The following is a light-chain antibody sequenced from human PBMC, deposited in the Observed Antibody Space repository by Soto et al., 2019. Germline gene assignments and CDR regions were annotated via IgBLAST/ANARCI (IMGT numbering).Light chain of an antibody. Sequence: QTVVTQPPSVSGAPGQRVTISCTGSSSNIGAGYDVHWYQQLPGTAPKLLIHRNNNRPSGVPDRFSGSKSGTSASLAITGLQAEDEADYYCQSYDNSLSGVVFGGGTKLTVL. CDR3: QSYDNSLSGVV. CDR2: RNN. V-gene: IGLV1-40*01. CDR1: SSNIGAGYD. J-gene: IGLJ2*01.